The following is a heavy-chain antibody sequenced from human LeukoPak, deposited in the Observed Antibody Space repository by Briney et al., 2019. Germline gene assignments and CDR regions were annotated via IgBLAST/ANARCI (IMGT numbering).Heavy chain of an antibody. CDR2: ISAYNGNT. CDR3: ARSYYYGSGSYSDY. D-gene: IGHD3-10*01. J-gene: IGHJ4*02. Sequence: ASVKVSCKASGYTFTSYGISWVRQAPGQGLEWMGWISAYNGNTNYAQKLQGRVTMATDTSTSTAYMELRSLRSDDTAVYNCARSYYYGSGSYSDYWGQGTLVTVSS. CDR1: GYTFTSYG. V-gene: IGHV1-18*01.